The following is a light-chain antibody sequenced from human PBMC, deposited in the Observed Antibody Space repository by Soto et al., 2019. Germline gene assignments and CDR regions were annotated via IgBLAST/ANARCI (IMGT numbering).Light chain of an antibody. V-gene: IGLV1-44*01. CDR2: ANN. CDR1: YPNIGSNT. CDR3: ATWDDSLNGVV. Sequence: QSVLTQPPSASGTPGQRVTISCSGGYPNIGSNTVNWYHQLPGTAPKLLIYANNQRPSGVPDRFSGSTSGTSASLAISGLLSEDEADYYCATWDDSLNGVVFGGGTKLTVL. J-gene: IGLJ3*02.